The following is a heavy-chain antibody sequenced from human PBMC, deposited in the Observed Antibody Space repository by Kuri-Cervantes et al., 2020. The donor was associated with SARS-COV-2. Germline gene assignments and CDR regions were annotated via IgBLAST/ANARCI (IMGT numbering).Heavy chain of an antibody. CDR2: ISSSSSSYI. V-gene: IGHV3-21*01. Sequence: GESLKISCAASGFTFSSYWMNWVRQAPGKGLEWVSSISSSSSSYIYYADSVKGRFTISRDNAKNSLYLQMNSLRAEDTAVYYCARDPRFLEWFGDYYYYYYMDVWGKGTTVTVSS. CDR3: ARDPRFLEWFGDYYYYYYMDV. J-gene: IGHJ6*03. D-gene: IGHD3-3*01. CDR1: GFTFSSYW.